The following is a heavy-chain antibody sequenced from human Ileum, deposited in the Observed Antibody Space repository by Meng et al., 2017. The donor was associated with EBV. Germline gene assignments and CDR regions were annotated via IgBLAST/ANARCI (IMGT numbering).Heavy chain of an antibody. CDR1: GDSMASSNYY. V-gene: IGHV4-39*07. CDR3: VSAYDYGDYEAFAY. CDR2: IFYRGNT. J-gene: IGHJ4*02. Sequence: HLQLQESGPGLVRPSVTLSLTCSVSGDSMASSNYYWGWIRQSPGKALECIGTIFYRGNTFYNPSLKSRLTISVDTSKNEFSLNLRSVTAADTAVYYCVSAYDYGDYEAFAYWGLGSLVTVSS. D-gene: IGHD4-17*01.